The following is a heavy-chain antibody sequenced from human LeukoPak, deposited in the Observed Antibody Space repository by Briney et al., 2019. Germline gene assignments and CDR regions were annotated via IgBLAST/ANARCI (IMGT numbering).Heavy chain of an antibody. V-gene: IGHV4-39*01. J-gene: IGHJ4*02. Sequence: SETLSLTCTVSGGSISSSNYYWGWIRQPPGKGLEWIGSIYYSGSTYYSPSLKSRVTISVDTSKNQFSLKLSSVTAADTAVYYCATLPTVTKATLDYWGQGTLVTVSS. CDR2: IYYSGST. D-gene: IGHD4-11*01. CDR3: ATLPTVTKATLDY. CDR1: GGSISSSNYY.